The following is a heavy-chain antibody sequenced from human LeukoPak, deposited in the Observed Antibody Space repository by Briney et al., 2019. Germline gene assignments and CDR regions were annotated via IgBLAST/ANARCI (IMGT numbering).Heavy chain of an antibody. J-gene: IGHJ3*02. CDR2: IYGSGRSSGRT. Sequence: SETLSLTCSVSNGSISSYYWSWIRQPAGKGLEWIGRIYGSGRSSGRTNYIASLKSRVTMSVDTSKNQFSLELSSLTAADTAVYYCARGAFGDSDAFDIWGQGTMVTVSS. D-gene: IGHD3-16*01. V-gene: IGHV4-4*07. CDR1: NGSISSYY. CDR3: ARGAFGDSDAFDI.